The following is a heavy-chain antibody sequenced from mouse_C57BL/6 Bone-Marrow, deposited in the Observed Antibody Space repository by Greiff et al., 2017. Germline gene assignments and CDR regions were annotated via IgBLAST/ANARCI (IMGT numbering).Heavy chain of an antibody. CDR1: GYTFTDYE. D-gene: IGHD2-12*01. CDR2: IDPETGGT. V-gene: IGHV1-15*01. Sequence: VQLQQSGAELVRPGASVTLSCKASGYTFTDYEMHWVKQTPVHGLEWIGAIDPETGGTAYNQKFKGKAILTADKSSSTAYMELRSLTSEDSAVYYCTRPTIFPVYFDYWGQGTTLTVSS. CDR3: TRPTIFPVYFDY. J-gene: IGHJ2*01.